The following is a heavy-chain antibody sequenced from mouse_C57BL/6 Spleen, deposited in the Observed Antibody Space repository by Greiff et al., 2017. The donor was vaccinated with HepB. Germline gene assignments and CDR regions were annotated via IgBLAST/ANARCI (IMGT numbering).Heavy chain of an antibody. J-gene: IGHJ1*03. CDR1: GFTFSSYA. Sequence: EVKLVESGEGLVKPGGSLKLSCAASGFTFSSYAMSWVRQTPEKRLEWVAYISSGGDYIYYADTVKGRFTISRDNARNTLYLQMSSLKSEDTAMYYCTREGYYGSSPNGNFDVWGTGTTVTVSS. CDR2: ISSGGDYI. CDR3: TREGYYGSSPNGNFDV. D-gene: IGHD1-1*01. V-gene: IGHV5-9-1*02.